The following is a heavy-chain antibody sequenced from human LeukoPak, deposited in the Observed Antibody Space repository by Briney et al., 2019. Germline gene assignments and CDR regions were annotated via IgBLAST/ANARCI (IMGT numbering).Heavy chain of an antibody. Sequence: SETLSLTCTVSGGSISSYYWSWIRQPPGKGLEWIGFIYYSGSANYNPPLRSRVTISVDTSKNQFSLKLTSVTAADTAVYYCARTGVVATSYFFDYWGHGTLVTVSS. CDR3: ARTGVVATSYFFDY. V-gene: IGHV4-59*01. J-gene: IGHJ4*01. D-gene: IGHD5-12*01. CDR2: IYYSGSA. CDR1: GGSISSYY.